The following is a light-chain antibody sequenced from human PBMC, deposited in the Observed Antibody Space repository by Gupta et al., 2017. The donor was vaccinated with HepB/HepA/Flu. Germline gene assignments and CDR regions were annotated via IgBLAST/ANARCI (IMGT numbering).Light chain of an antibody. J-gene: IGKJ4*01. CDR1: QSVSSY. CDR2: DAS. V-gene: IGKV3-11*01. CDR3: QQRSNWPTRLT. Sequence: DIVLPQSPATLSLSPGERATLSCRASQSVSSYLAWYQQKPGQAPRLLIYDASNRATGTPARFSGSGSGTDFTLTISSLEPEDFAVYYGQQRSNWPTRLTCGGGTKVEIK.